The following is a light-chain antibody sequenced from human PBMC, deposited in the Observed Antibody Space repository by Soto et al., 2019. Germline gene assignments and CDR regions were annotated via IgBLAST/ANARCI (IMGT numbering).Light chain of an antibody. J-gene: IGKJ4*01. CDR2: LAS. Sequence: DIQMTQSPSSLSASVGDSVTITCRASKKINNFLNWYQQKPGKAPKLLIFLASTLESGVPSRFGGSGSGSDFTLSISSLQPDDSASYYCQQSLGNPRTFGGGTIVEIK. CDR3: QQSLGNPRT. V-gene: IGKV1-39*01. CDR1: KKINNF.